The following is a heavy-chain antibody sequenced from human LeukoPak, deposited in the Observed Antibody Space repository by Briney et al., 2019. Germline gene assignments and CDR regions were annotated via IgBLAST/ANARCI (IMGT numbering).Heavy chain of an antibody. Sequence: PGGSLRLSCAASGFTFSNYGMHWVRQAPGKGLEWVAFLRFDGSDKYYADSVKGRFTISRDNSKNTLYLQMHSLRVEDTAVYYCARDRDHYAEGLGWFDPWGQGTLVTVSS. CDR2: LRFDGSDK. CDR3: ARDRDHYAEGLGWFDP. V-gene: IGHV3-30*02. J-gene: IGHJ5*02. CDR1: GFTFSNYG. D-gene: IGHD4-17*01.